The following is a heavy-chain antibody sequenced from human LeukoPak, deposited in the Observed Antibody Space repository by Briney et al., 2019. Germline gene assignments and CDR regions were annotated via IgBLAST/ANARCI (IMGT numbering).Heavy chain of an antibody. CDR3: ARDTVVPAAPAYSFDY. J-gene: IGHJ4*02. CDR2: IKQDGSEK. Sequence: PGGSLRLSCAASGFSFSTYWMTWVRQAPGKGLEWVANIKQDGSEKYYVDSVKGRFTISRDNAKKPLFLQMNSLRADDTAVYYCARDTVVPAAPAYSFDYWGQGTLVTVSS. CDR1: GFSFSTYW. V-gene: IGHV3-7*04. D-gene: IGHD2-2*01.